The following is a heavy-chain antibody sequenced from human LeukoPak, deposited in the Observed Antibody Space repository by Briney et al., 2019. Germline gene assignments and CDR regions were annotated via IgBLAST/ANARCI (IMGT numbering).Heavy chain of an antibody. CDR2: FDPEDGET. D-gene: IGHD4-17*01. J-gene: IGHJ3*02. V-gene: IGHV1-24*01. CDR3: ATLHPDYGDYDDAFDI. CDR1: GYTLTELS. Sequence: ASVKVSCKVSGYTLTELSMHWVRQAPGKGLEWMGGFDPEDGETICAQKFQGRVTMTEDTSTDTAYMELSSLRSEDTAVYYCATLHPDYGDYDDAFDIWGQGTMVTVSS.